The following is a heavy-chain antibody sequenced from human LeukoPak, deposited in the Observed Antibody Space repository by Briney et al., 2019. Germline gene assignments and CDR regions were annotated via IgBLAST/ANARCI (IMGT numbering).Heavy chain of an antibody. CDR3: ATTLHIVVVTWHAFDI. Sequence: ASVKVSCKASGYTFTGYYIHWVRQAPGQGLEWMGWINPNSGGTNYAPTFQGRVTMTRDTSISTAYMELSRLTSDDTIIYYCATTLHIVVVTWHAFDIWGQGTMVTVSS. D-gene: IGHD2-21*02. CDR1: GYTFTGYY. J-gene: IGHJ3*02. V-gene: IGHV1-2*02. CDR2: INPNSGGT.